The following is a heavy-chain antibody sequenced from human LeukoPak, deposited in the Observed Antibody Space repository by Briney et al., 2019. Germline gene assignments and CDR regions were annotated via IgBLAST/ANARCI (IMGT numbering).Heavy chain of an antibody. V-gene: IGHV3-7*03. Sequence: GGSLRLSCAASGFMFSSNWMSWVRLAPGKRLEWVANIKEDGTETYYVDSVKGRFTISRDNAKNSLYLQMNSLRVEDTAVYYCAKEGRSLQTYWGQGTLVTVSS. CDR2: IKEDGTET. J-gene: IGHJ4*02. CDR1: GFMFSSNW. CDR3: AKEGRSLQTY. D-gene: IGHD5-24*01.